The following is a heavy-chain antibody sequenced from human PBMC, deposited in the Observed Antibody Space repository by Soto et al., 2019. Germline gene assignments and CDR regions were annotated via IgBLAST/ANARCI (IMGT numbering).Heavy chain of an antibody. CDR1: GFTVSNNY. CDR2: IYSAGNT. V-gene: IGHV3-53*01. CDR3: ATSPGRNY. J-gene: IGHJ4*02. D-gene: IGHD4-17*01. Sequence: LRLSCAASGFTVSNNYMSWVRQAPGKGLEGVSVIYSAGNTFYSDSVKGRFTISRDNSKNTLYLQMSSLRAEDTAVYYCATSPGRNYWGQGTLVTV.